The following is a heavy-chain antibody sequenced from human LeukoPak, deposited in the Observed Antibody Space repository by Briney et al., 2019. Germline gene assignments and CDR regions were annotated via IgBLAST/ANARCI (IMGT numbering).Heavy chain of an antibody. J-gene: IGHJ6*03. CDR2: IYYSGST. Sequence: SETLSLTCTVSGYSISSYYWSWIRQPPGKGLGWIGYIYYSGSTNYNPSLKSRVTISVDTSKNQFSLKLSSVTAADTAVYYCARGGSEGFYYYYYMDVWGKGTTVTVSS. CDR1: GYSISSYY. D-gene: IGHD6-25*01. V-gene: IGHV4-59*01. CDR3: ARGGSEGFYYYYYMDV.